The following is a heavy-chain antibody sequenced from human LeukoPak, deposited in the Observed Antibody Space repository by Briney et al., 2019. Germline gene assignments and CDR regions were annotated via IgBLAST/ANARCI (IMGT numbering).Heavy chain of an antibody. CDR3: ARDLGLAN. J-gene: IGHJ4*02. CDR2: ISASGRDT. V-gene: IGHV3-23*01. Sequence: GGSLRLSCVVSGLSFSSYSMTWVRQAPWKGLEWVSGISASGRDTWFPDSVKGRFTISRDNSKNTLFLQMNSLRAEDTAVYYCARDLGLANWGQGTLVTVSS. CDR1: GLSFSSYS. D-gene: IGHD3-16*01.